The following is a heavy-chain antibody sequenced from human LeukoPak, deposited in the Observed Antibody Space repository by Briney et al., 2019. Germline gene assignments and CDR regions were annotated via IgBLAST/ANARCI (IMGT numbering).Heavy chain of an antibody. Sequence: ASVKVSCKASGYTFTGYYMHWVRQAPGQGLEWMGWINPNSGGTNYAQKFQGRVTMTRDTSISTAYMELSRLRSDDTAVYYCARGYYYDSSGNSDYWGQGTLVTVSS. CDR1: GYTFTGYY. D-gene: IGHD3-22*01. CDR3: ARGYYYDSSGNSDY. J-gene: IGHJ4*02. V-gene: IGHV1-2*02. CDR2: INPNSGGT.